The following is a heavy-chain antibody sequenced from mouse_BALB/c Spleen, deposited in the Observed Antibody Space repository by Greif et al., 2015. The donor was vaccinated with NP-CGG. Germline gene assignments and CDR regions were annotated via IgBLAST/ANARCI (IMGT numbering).Heavy chain of an antibody. Sequence: DVMLVESGGGLVKPGGSLKLSCAASGFASSSYDMSWVRQTPEKRLEWVAYISSGGGSTYYPDTVKGRFTISRDNAKNTLYLQMSSLKSEDTAMYYCARHYYGSSYSYWGQGTTLTVSS. CDR3: ARHYYGSSYSY. J-gene: IGHJ2*01. CDR2: ISSGGGST. V-gene: IGHV5-12-1*01. CDR1: GFASSSYD. D-gene: IGHD1-1*01.